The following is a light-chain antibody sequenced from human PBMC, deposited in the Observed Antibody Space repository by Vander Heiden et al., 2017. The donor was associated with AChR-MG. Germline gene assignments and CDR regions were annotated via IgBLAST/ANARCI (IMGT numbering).Light chain of an antibody. CDR2: GAS. CDR1: QSVSSSY. CDR3: QQYGSSPYT. J-gene: IGKJ2*01. Sequence: EIVLTQSPGTLSLSPGERATLSCRASQSVSSSYLAWYQQKPGQAPRLLIYGASSRATGIPDRFSGSGSGTDFTLTISRLEPEDFAVYYCQQYGSSPYTFAQGAKLGIK. V-gene: IGKV3-20*01.